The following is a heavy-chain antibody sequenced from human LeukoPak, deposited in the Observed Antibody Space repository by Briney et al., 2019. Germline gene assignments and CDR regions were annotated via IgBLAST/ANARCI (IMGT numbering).Heavy chain of an antibody. V-gene: IGHV3-7*01. J-gene: IGHJ4*02. CDR3: ARDPAAWDY. D-gene: IGHD1-26*01. CDR2: IKQDGSEK. Sequence: GGSLRLSCAASGFTFSSYWMSWVRQAPGKGLEWVANIKQDGSEKYYVDSVKGRFTISGDNAKNSLYLQMNSLRVEDTALYYCARDPAAWDYWGQGTLVTVSS. CDR1: GFTFSSYW.